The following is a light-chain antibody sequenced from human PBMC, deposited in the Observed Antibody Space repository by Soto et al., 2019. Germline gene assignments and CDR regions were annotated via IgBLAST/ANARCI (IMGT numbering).Light chain of an antibody. Sequence: QSALTQPASVSGSPGQSITFSCAGTSTDVGGYKLVSWYQQHPGKAPKLMIYEDTERPSGVSTRFSGSKSGNTASLTISGLQAEDEADYYCCSYAGSNTFWVFGGGTKVTVL. V-gene: IGLV2-23*01. CDR1: STDVGGYKL. CDR2: EDT. CDR3: CSYAGSNTFWV. J-gene: IGLJ3*02.